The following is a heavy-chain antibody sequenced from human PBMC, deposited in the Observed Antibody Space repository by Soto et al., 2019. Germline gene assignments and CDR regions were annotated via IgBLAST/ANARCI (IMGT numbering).Heavy chain of an antibody. D-gene: IGHD3-3*01. V-gene: IGHV3-66*01. Sequence: EVQLVESGGGLVQPGGSLRLSCAASGFTVSSYYMSWVRQAPGKGLEWVSVIYSGGSTYYADSVKGRFTISRDNSKNTLYLQMNSLRAEDTAVYYCARAGDFWSGYLVKAPLYFDYWGQGTLVTVSS. CDR3: ARAGDFWSGYLVKAPLYFDY. J-gene: IGHJ4*02. CDR2: IYSGGST. CDR1: GFTVSSYY.